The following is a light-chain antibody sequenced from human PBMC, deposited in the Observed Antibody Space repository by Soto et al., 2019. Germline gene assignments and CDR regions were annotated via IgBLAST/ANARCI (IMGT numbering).Light chain of an antibody. CDR1: QSVSSN. Sequence: EIVMTQSPATLSVSPGERATLSCSASQSVSSNLAWYQQKPDQAPRLLIYGASTRATGILARFSGSGSGTEFTLTISTLPSEDFAVYECQQCIYWSITFGPGTKVHN. V-gene: IGKV3-15*01. CDR2: GAS. J-gene: IGKJ3*01. CDR3: QQCIYWSIT.